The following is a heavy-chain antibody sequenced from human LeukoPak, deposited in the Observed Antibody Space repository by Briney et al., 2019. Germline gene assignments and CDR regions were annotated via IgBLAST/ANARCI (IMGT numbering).Heavy chain of an antibody. D-gene: IGHD3-3*01. CDR2: ISAGGT. CDR3: VRDFEWSFDT. Sequence: PGGSLRLSCAASGFTFAMNWVRQAPGKGLEWVSAISAGGTFYADFVKGRFTISRDNSKNTLYLQMNSLRAEDTALYYCVRDFEWSFDTWDQGTLVTVSS. V-gene: IGHV3-23*01. J-gene: IGHJ4*02. CDR1: GFTFA.